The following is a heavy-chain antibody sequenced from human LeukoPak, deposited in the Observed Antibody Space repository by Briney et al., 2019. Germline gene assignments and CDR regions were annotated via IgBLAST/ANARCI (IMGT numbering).Heavy chain of an antibody. CDR2: IWYDGSNK. Sequence: GGSLRLSCAASGFTFSSYGMHWVRQAPGKGLEWVAVIWYDGSNKYYADSVKGRFTISRDNSKNTLYLQMNSLRAEDTAVYYCARGYGDCDGWFDPWGQGTLVTVSS. CDR3: ARGYGDCDGWFDP. J-gene: IGHJ5*02. V-gene: IGHV3-33*01. CDR1: GFTFSSYG. D-gene: IGHD4-17*01.